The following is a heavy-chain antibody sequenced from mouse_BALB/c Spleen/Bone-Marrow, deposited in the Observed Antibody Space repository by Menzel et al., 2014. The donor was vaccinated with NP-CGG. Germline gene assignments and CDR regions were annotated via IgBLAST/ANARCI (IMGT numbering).Heavy chain of an antibody. CDR3: ARHKLGRWYVDV. Sequence: EVHLVESGGGLVKPGESLKLSCAVSGFAFSSYDMSWVRQTPEKRLEWVAYISSGGGSTYYPDIVKGRFTISRGNAKNTLYLQMSSLKSEDTAMYYCARHKLGRWYVDVWGAGTTVTVSS. J-gene: IGHJ1*01. V-gene: IGHV5-12-1*01. CDR1: GFAFSSYD. D-gene: IGHD4-1*01. CDR2: ISSGGGST.